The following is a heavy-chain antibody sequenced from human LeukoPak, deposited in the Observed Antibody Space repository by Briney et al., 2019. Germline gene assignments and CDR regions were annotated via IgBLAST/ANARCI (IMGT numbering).Heavy chain of an antibody. Sequence: GGSLRLSCAASGFTFSSYSMNWVRQAPGKGLEWVSSISSSSSYIYYADSVKGRFTISRDNAKNSLYLQMNSLRAEDTAVYYCARAELGYCSSTSCSTFDYWGQGTLVTVSS. CDR3: ARAELGYCSSTSCSTFDY. CDR1: GFTFSSYS. V-gene: IGHV3-21*01. J-gene: IGHJ4*02. CDR2: ISSSSSYI. D-gene: IGHD2-2*01.